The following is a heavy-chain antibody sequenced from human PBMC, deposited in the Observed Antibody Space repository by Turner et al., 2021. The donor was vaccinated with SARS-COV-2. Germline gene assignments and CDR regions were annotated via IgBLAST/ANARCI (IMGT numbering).Heavy chain of an antibody. CDR3: AKDRWYNWNYFDY. J-gene: IGHJ4*02. Sequence: EVQLVESGGGLVQPGRSLRLSCAASGFTFDDYAMHWVRQAPGKGLEWVSGISWNSGSIGYADSVKGRFTISRDNAKNSLYLQMNSLRAEDTALNYCAKDRWYNWNYFDYWGQGTLVTVSS. CDR2: ISWNSGSI. CDR1: GFTFDDYA. V-gene: IGHV3-9*01. D-gene: IGHD1-20*01.